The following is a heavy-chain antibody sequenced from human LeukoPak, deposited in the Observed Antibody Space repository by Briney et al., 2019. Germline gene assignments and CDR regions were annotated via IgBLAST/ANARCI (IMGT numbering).Heavy chain of an antibody. CDR1: GGSFSGYY. J-gene: IGHJ4*02. D-gene: IGHD3-10*01. CDR2: INHSGST. V-gene: IGHV4-34*01. CDR3: ARGRGVLLWFGELYRPRPLYYFDY. Sequence: SETLSLTCAVYGGSFSGYYWSWIRQPPGKGLEWIGEINHSGSTNYNPSLKSRVTISVDTSKNQFSLKLSSVTAADTAAYYCARGRGVLLWFGELYRPRPLYYFDYWGQGTLVTVSS.